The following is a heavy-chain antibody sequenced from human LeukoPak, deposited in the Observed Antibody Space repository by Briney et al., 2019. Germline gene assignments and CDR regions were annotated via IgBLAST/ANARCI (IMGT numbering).Heavy chain of an antibody. Sequence: ASVKVSCKASGYIFNTYYIHWVRQAPGQGPEWMGWINCNSGDTNYAPKLQGRVTMTRVTSITTAYMDPYSLRSDDAAVYYCARDYHFSMDVWGQGTTVTVSS. V-gene: IGHV1-2*02. CDR2: INCNSGDT. J-gene: IGHJ6*02. CDR3: ARDYHFSMDV. CDR1: GYIFNTYY.